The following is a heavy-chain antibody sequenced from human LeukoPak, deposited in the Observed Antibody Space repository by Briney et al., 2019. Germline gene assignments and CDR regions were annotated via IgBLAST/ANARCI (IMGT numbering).Heavy chain of an antibody. Sequence: PRGSLRLSCAASGXTFNNYGIHWVRQAPGNGLEWVTVIASDGRDKKYGDSVKGRFTISRDNSKNTVYLQMNSLRPEDTAVYFCAKDRSKGAAAYYFDNWGQGTLVTVSS. J-gene: IGHJ4*02. CDR2: IASDGRDK. CDR1: GXTFNNYG. CDR3: AKDRSKGAAAYYFDN. V-gene: IGHV3-30*18. D-gene: IGHD6-13*01.